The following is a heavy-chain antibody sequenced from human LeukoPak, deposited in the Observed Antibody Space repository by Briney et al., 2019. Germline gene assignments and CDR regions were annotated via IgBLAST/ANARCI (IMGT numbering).Heavy chain of an antibody. CDR2: INTAADT. Sequence: PGGSLRLSCAASGFAFSNYDMLWVRQATGKGLEWVSAINTAADTYYPDYVKGQFTISRENAKSSLYLQMNSLRVGDTAVYYCVRAPPGTGWLIDHWGQGTLVAVSS. CDR3: VRAPPGTGWLIDH. CDR1: GFAFSNYD. V-gene: IGHV3-13*04. J-gene: IGHJ4*02. D-gene: IGHD6-19*01.